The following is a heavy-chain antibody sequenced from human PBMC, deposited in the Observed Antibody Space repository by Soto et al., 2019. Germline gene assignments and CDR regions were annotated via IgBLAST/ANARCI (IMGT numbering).Heavy chain of an antibody. CDR1: GFTFSSYR. CDR3: ATHPYSSGWYC. Sequence: PGGSLRLSCAASGFTFSSYRMTWVRQAPGKGLEWVANIKQDGSEKYYVDSVKGRFTISRDNAKNSLYLQMNSLGAEDTAVYYCATHPYSSGWYCWGQGTLVTVSS. D-gene: IGHD6-13*01. V-gene: IGHV3-7*02. J-gene: IGHJ4*02. CDR2: IKQDGSEK.